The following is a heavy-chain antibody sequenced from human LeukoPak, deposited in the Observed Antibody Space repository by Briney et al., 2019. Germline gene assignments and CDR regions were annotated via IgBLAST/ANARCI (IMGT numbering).Heavy chain of an antibody. CDR3: ARDSYYDFWSGYGNWFDP. V-gene: IGHV3-21*01. Sequence: GGSLRLSCAASGFTFSSYSMNWLRQAPGKGLEGFSSISSSSSYIYYAGSVKGRFTISRDNAKNSLYLQMNTLSAEDTTVDYCARDSYYDFWSGYGNWFDPWGQGTLVTVSS. D-gene: IGHD3-3*01. CDR2: ISSSSSYI. CDR1: GFTFSSYS. J-gene: IGHJ5*02.